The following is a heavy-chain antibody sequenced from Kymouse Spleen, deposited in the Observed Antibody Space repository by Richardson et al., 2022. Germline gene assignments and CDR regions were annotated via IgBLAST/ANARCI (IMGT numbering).Heavy chain of an antibody. J-gene: IGHJ4*02,IGHJ5*02. Sequence: QVQLVESGGGVVQPGRSLRLSCAASGFTFSSYGMHWVRQAPGKGLEWVAVISYDGSNKYYADSVKGRFTISRDNSKNTLYLQMNSLRAEDTAVYYCAKDYYGSGSWGQGTLVTVSS. CDR2: ISYDGSNK. V-gene: IGHV3-30*18. CDR3: AKDYYGSGS. D-gene: IGHD3-10*01. CDR1: GFTFSSYG.